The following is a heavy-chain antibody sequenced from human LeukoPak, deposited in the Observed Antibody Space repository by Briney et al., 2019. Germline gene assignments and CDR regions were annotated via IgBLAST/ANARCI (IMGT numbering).Heavy chain of an antibody. J-gene: IGHJ4*02. CDR3: ASLTSGYFDC. V-gene: IGHV4-39*07. D-gene: IGHD3-10*01. CDR1: GGSISSNSYY. Sequence: SETLSLTCTVSGGSISSNSYYWGWIRQPPGKGLEWIGSISYSGSTYYNPSLKSRVTLSVDTSKNQFSLKLSSVTAADTAVYYCASLTSGYFDCWGQGALVTVSS. CDR2: ISYSGST.